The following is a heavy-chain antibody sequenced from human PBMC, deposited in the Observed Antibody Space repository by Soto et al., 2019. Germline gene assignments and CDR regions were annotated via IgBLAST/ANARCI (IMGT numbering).Heavy chain of an antibody. V-gene: IGHV1-18*01. D-gene: IGHD2-15*01. CDR2: INAYNGNT. J-gene: IGHJ5*02. Sequence: ASVKVSCKASGYTFTSYGISWVRQAPGQGLEWMGWINAYNGNTNYAQKLQGRVTMTTDTSTSTAYMELRSLRSDDTAVYYCIGCSGGSCYPDNWFDPWGQGTLVTVSS. CDR1: GYTFTSYG. CDR3: IGCSGGSCYPDNWFDP.